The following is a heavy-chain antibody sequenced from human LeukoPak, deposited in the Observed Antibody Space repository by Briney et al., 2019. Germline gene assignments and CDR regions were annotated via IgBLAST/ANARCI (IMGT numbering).Heavy chain of an antibody. CDR2: IYTGGST. Sequence: SQTLSLTCTDSGGSIGSGSYYWNWIRQPAGKGLEWIGRIYTGGSTNYNPSLKSRVTISVDTSKNQFSLRLNSVTAADTAVYYCAGAPHYYDSSGYYWNYWYFDLWGRGTLVTVSS. J-gene: IGHJ2*01. V-gene: IGHV4-61*02. CDR1: GGSIGSGSYY. CDR3: AGAPHYYDSSGYYWNYWYFDL. D-gene: IGHD3-22*01.